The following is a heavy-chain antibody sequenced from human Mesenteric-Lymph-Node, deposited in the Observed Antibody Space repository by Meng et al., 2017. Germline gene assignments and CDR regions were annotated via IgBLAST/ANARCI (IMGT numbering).Heavy chain of an antibody. CDR3: ARHHHSPTFDY. CDR2: VVYSGTT. D-gene: IGHD1-14*01. CDR1: GGSISSSSYY. J-gene: IGHJ4*02. Sequence: QLQRTESGPGLVKPSETLSLTCTVSGGSISSSSYYWAWIRQPPGEGLEWIGSVVYSGTTYYTSSLKSRVSISVDTSKNQFSLKLSSVTAADTAVYYCARHHHSPTFDYWGQGTPVTVSS. V-gene: IGHV4-39*01.